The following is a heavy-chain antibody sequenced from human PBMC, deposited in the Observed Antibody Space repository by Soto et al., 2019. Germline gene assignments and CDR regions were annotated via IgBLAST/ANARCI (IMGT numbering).Heavy chain of an antibody. V-gene: IGHV4-31*03. J-gene: IGHJ6*02. CDR3: AKGREVAFQKYYGLDV. D-gene: IGHD5-12*01. Sequence: TLSLTCTVSGDSITSGGYYWSWVRHHPGKGLEWIGYTYFSKTTYYNPSLKSRVTISVDASKNQFSLNLSSVTAADTAVYYCAKGREVAFQKYYGLDVWGQGTKVTVYS. CDR1: GDSITSGGYY. CDR2: TYFSKTT.